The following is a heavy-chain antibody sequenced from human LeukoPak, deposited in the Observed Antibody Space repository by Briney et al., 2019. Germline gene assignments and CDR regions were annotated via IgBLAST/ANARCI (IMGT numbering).Heavy chain of an antibody. CDR3: ARDTDVDY. Sequence: GGSLRLSCAASGFTFSSYGMHWVRQAPGKGLEWVAFIRYDGSNKYYADSVKGRLTISRDNSKNTLYLQMNSLRAGDTAVYYCARDTDVDYWGQGTLVTVSS. CDR2: IRYDGSNK. V-gene: IGHV3-30*02. CDR1: GFTFSSYG. J-gene: IGHJ4*02.